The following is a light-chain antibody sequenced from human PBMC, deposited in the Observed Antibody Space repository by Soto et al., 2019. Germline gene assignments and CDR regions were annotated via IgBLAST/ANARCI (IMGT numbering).Light chain of an antibody. V-gene: IGKV3-20*01. J-gene: IGKJ4*02. CDR1: QSVSSNY. CDR3: QRYATSHSRHT. CDR2: GAS. Sequence: ELVLTQSPGTLSLSPGERATLSCRASQSVSSNYLSWYQQKPGQAPRLLIYGASSRAAGIPDRFSGSGCGTDFTLTINRLEPADFAVYYCQRYATSHSRHTFGGGTKVEIK.